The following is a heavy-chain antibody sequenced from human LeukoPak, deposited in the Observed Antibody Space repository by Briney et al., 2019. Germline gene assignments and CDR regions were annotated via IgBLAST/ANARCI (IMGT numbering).Heavy chain of an antibody. J-gene: IGHJ4*02. CDR1: GYTFSMYY. CDR3: ARDIYCSGGSCYPGGYFDY. V-gene: IGHV1-46*01. Sequence: ASVKVSCKASGYTFSMYYMHWVRQAPGKGLEWMGIINPSGGSTNYAQKFQGRVTITRDTITSTIYMELSSLRSEDTAVYYCARDIYCSGGSCYPGGYFDYWGQGTQVTVSS. CDR2: INPSGGST. D-gene: IGHD2-15*01.